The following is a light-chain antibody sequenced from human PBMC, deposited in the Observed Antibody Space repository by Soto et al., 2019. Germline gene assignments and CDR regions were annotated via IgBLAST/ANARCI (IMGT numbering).Light chain of an antibody. J-gene: IGKJ3*01. CDR2: GAS. Sequence: EIVMTPSPATPSLSPGERATPSRRASQSVSSYLAWYQQKPGQAPRLLIYGASSRATGIPDRFSGSGSGTDFTLTISRLEPEDFAVYYCQHRFNWPFTFGPGTKVDIK. V-gene: IGKV3-11*01. CDR3: QHRFNWPFT. CDR1: QSVSSY.